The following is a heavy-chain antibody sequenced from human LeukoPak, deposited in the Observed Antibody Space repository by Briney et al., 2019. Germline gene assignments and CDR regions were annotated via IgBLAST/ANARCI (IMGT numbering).Heavy chain of an antibody. CDR1: GFTFSDYY. D-gene: IGHD3-9*01. Sequence: GGSLRLSCAASGFTFSDYYMCWIRQAPGKGLEWVSDISSTSIYTNYADSVKGRFTISRDSSKNTLYLQMNSLRAEDTAVYYCAKEPPFDHYYFDFWGQGTLVTVSS. CDR3: AKEPPFDHYYFDF. CDR2: ISSTSIYT. V-gene: IGHV3-11*05. J-gene: IGHJ4*02.